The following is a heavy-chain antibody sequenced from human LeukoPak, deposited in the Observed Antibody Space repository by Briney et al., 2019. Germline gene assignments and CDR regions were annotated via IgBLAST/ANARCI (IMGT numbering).Heavy chain of an antibody. CDR1: GYTFTSYG. Sequence: GASVKVSCKASGYTFTSYGISWVRQAPGQGLEWMGWISAYNGNTNYAQKLQGRVTMTTDTSTSTAYMELRSLRSDDTAVYYCARGWGSHSYYDFWSGYYRSPQYGMDVWGQGTTVTVSS. CDR2: ISAYNGNT. D-gene: IGHD3-3*01. CDR3: ARGWGSHSYYDFWSGYYRSPQYGMDV. J-gene: IGHJ6*02. V-gene: IGHV1-18*01.